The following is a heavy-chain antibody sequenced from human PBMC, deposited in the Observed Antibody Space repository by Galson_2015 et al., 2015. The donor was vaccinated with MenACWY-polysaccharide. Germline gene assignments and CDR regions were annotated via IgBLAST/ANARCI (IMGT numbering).Heavy chain of an antibody. D-gene: IGHD3-10*01. CDR3: ARGLGSGSYYFP. J-gene: IGHJ4*02. CDR2: INPSGGSP. CDR1: GYTFSSYY. Sequence: SVKVSCKASGYTFSSYYIHWVRQAPGQGLEWVGIINPSGGSPTYAQKFQGRVTMTRDMSSSTVYMELSSLRSEDTAVYYCARGLGSGSYYFPWGQGTLVTVSS. V-gene: IGHV1-46*03.